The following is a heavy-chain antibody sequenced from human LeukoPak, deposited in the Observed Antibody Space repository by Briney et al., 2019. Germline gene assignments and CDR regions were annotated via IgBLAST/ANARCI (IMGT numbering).Heavy chain of an antibody. D-gene: IGHD3-3*01. J-gene: IGHJ4*02. CDR2: ISHSGST. CDR1: GASISSYD. V-gene: IGHV4-59*08. Sequence: SETLSLTCTVSGASISSYDWSWIRQPPGKALEWIGYISHSGSTYYNPSLKSRVTISVDTSKNQFSLKLSSVTAADTAVYYCARLWGSIFGVVILYYFDYWGQGTLVTVSS. CDR3: ARLWGSIFGVVILYYFDY.